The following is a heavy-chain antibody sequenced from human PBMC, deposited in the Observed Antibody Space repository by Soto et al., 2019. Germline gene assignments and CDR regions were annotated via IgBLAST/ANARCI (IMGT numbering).Heavy chain of an antibody. Sequence: ASVKVSCKASGYTFADFYIHWVRQAPGQGLEWMGWISAYNGNTNYAQKLQGRVTMTTDTSTSTAYMELRSLRSDDTAVYYCARDWYSSGWSPLDYWGQGTLVTVSS. CDR3: ARDWYSSGWSPLDY. J-gene: IGHJ4*02. CDR2: ISAYNGNT. CDR1: GYTFADFY. D-gene: IGHD6-19*01. V-gene: IGHV1-18*01.